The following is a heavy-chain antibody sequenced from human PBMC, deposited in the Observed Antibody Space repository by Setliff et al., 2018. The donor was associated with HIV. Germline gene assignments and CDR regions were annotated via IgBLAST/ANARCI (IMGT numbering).Heavy chain of an antibody. CDR1: GYPFSTYF. V-gene: IGHV1-46*01. Sequence: ASVKVSCKASGYPFSTYFMHWVRQAPGQGLEWMGIINPSGGSITYAQKFQGRVTITRDTSTSTVYMELSSLRSEDTAAYYCARAAASKNIRGEYYFDYWGQGTLVTVSS. J-gene: IGHJ4*02. CDR2: INPSGGSI. CDR3: ARAAASKNIRGEYYFDY. D-gene: IGHD3-16*01.